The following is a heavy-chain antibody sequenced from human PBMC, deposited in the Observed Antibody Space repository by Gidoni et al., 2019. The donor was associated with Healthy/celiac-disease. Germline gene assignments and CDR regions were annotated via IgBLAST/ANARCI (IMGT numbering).Heavy chain of an antibody. D-gene: IGHD3-16*01. CDR1: GFTFSSYS. CDR2: ISSSSSYI. J-gene: IGHJ4*02. Sequence: EVQLVESGGDLVKPGGSLRLSCAASGFTFSSYSMNWVRQATGKGLEWVSSISSSSSYIYYADSVKGRLTISRDNAKNSMYLQMNSLRAEDTAVYYCARDYKRGGPDYWGQGTLVTVSS. V-gene: IGHV3-21*01. CDR3: ARDYKRGGPDY.